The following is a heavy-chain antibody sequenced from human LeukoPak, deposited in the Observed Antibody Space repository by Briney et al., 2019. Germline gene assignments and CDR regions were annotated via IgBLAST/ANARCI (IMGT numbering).Heavy chain of an antibody. J-gene: IGHJ6*03. Sequence: PGGSLRLSCAASGFTFSSYWMSWVRQAPGKGLEWVANIKQDGSEKYYVDSVKGRFTISRDNAKNSLHLQMNSLRAEDTAVYYCARRASITMIVVVIKTYYYMDVWGKGTTVTVSS. D-gene: IGHD3-22*01. CDR1: GFTFSSYW. CDR3: ARRASITMIVVVIKTYYYMDV. V-gene: IGHV3-7*01. CDR2: IKQDGSEK.